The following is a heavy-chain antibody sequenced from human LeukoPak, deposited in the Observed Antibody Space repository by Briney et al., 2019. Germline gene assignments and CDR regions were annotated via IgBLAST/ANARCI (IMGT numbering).Heavy chain of an antibody. CDR3: ARGPPSPVEANYGMDV. J-gene: IGHJ6*02. V-gene: IGHV4-34*01. CDR1: GGSFSGYY. CDR2: INHSGST. Sequence: PSETLSLTCAVYGGSFSGYYWSWIRQPPGKGLEWIGGINHSGSTNYNPSLKSRVTTSVDTSKNQFSLKLSSVTAADTAVYYCARGPPSPVEANYGMDVWGQGTTVTVSS.